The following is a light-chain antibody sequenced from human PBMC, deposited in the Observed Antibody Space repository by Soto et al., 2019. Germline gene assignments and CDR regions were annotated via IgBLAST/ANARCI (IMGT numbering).Light chain of an antibody. CDR1: QSISSW. J-gene: IGKJ1*01. Sequence: DIQMTQSPSTLSASVGARVTITCRASQSISSWLAWYQQKPGKAPKLLIYKAASLESGVPSRFSGSVSWTEITLNISSLKPDDLATDDGQQYNYYSRTFGQGTKVDIK. CDR3: QQYNYYSRT. CDR2: KAA. V-gene: IGKV1-5*03.